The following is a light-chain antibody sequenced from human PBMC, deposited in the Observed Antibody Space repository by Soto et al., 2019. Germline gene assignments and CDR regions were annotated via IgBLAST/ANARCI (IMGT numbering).Light chain of an antibody. V-gene: IGKV3-20*01. CDR3: QHYGSSPPFT. Sequence: EVVLTQSPGTLSLSPGERATLSCRASQSISSSNLAWYQQKPGQAPRLLIYAASARFPGIPDKFSGSGSGADFSVTISRLEPEDFAVYYCQHYGSSPPFTFGPGTKVDI. J-gene: IGKJ3*01. CDR2: AAS. CDR1: QSISSSN.